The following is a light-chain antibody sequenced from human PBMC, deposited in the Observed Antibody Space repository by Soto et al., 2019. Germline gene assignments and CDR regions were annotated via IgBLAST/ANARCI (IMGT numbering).Light chain of an antibody. CDR1: QSISIR. CDR2: AAS. J-gene: IGKJ4*01. CDR3: QQSFNTPVS. V-gene: IGKV1-39*01. Sequence: DIHITQSPSSLSASVGDRVTITCRASQSISIRLNWYQQHPGRAPKLLIYAASSLQSGVPSRFSGSGSGTEFTLTISSLQPEDYASYYCQQSFNTPVSFGGGTKVDIK.